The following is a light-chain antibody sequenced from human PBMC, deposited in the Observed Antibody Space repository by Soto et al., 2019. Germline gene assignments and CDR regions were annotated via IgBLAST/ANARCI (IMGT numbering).Light chain of an antibody. CDR1: QSISSY. CDR3: QQYNHWPRT. J-gene: IGKJ1*01. Sequence: EIVMTQSPATLSLSPGERFALSCRASQSISSYLAWYQQKPGQAPRLLIFDASTRATGIPARFSGSGSGTEFTLTISSLQSEDFALYYCQQYNHWPRTFGQGTKVDIK. V-gene: IGKV3-15*01. CDR2: DAS.